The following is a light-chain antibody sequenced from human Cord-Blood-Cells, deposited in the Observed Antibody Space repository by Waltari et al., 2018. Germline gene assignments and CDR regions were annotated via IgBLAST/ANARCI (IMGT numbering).Light chain of an antibody. CDR2: DVS. V-gene: IGLV2-14*01. CDR1: SSDVGGYNY. CDR3: SSYTSSSWV. J-gene: IGLJ3*02. Sequence: QSALTQPASVSGSPGQSITLSCTGTSSDVGGYNYVPWYQQHPGKAPKLMIYDVSKRPSGVSNRFSGSKSGNTASLTISGLQAEDEADYYCSSYTSSSWVFGGGTKLTVL.